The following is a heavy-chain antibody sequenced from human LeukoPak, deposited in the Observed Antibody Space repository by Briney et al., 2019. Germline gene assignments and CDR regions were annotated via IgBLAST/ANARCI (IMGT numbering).Heavy chain of an antibody. CDR3: ARHYYDSGGYNSAFDY. J-gene: IGHJ4*02. CDR2: IIPIFGTA. V-gene: IGHV1-69*13. D-gene: IGHD3-22*01. CDR1: GYTFTGYY. Sequence: SVKVSCKASGYTFTGYYIHWVRQAPGQGLEWMGGIIPIFGTANYAQKFQGRVTITADESTSTAYMELSSLRSDDTAVYYCARHYYDSGGYNSAFDYWGQGTLVTVSS.